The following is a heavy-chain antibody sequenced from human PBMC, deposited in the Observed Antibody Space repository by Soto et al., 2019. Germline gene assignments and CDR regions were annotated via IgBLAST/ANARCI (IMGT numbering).Heavy chain of an antibody. D-gene: IGHD1-26*01. J-gene: IGHJ4*02. CDR3: ARAQSGSYDFDY. CDR1: GHTFTRHG. V-gene: IGHV1-2*04. CDR2: INPNSGGT. Sequence: ASVKVSCKASGHTFTRHGISWARQAPGEGLEWMGWINPNSGGTNYAQKFQGWVTMTRDTSISTAYMELSRLRSDDTAVYYCARAQSGSYDFDYWGQGTLVTVSS.